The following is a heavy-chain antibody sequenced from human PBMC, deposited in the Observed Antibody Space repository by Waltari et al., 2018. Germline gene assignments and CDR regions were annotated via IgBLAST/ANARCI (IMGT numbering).Heavy chain of an antibody. CDR1: GGSISSYY. Sequence: QVQLQESGPGLVKPSETLSLTCTVPGGSISSYYWSWIRQPPGKGLEWIGYIYYSGSTNYNPSLKSRVTISVDTSKNQFSLKLSSVTAADTAVYYCARLGTSVDAFDIWGQGTMVTVSS. J-gene: IGHJ3*02. D-gene: IGHD2-2*01. CDR3: ARLGTSVDAFDI. CDR2: IYYSGST. V-gene: IGHV4-59*08.